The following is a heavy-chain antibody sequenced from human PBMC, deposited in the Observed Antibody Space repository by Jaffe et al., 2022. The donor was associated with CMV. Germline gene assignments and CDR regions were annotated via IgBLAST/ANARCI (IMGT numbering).Heavy chain of an antibody. Sequence: EVQLLESGGALVQAGGSLRLSCAASGFPFSTYAMSWVRQAPGKGLEWVSVISGSGLSTHYPDSVKGRFTISRDNSKNTLYLQMSSLRAEDTAVYYCAKDPSNYYDTSGYYCYFDYWGQGTLVTVSS. V-gene: IGHV3-23*01. J-gene: IGHJ4*02. D-gene: IGHD3-22*01. CDR2: ISGSGLST. CDR1: GFPFSTYA. CDR3: AKDPSNYYDTSGYYCYFDY.